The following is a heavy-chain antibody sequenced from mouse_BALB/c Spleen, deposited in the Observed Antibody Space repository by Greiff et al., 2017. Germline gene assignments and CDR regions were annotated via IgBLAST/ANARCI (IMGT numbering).Heavy chain of an antibody. V-gene: IGHV3-2*02. CDR2: ISYSGST. CDR3: ARCDYTWFAY. CDR1: GYSITSDYA. J-gene: IGHJ3*01. Sequence: EVMLVESGPGLVKPSQSLSLTCTVTGYSITSDYAWNWIRQFPGNKLEWMGYISYSGSTSYNPSLKSRISITRDTSKNQFFLQLNSVTTEDTATYYCARCDYTWFAYWGQGTLVTVSA. D-gene: IGHD2-4*01.